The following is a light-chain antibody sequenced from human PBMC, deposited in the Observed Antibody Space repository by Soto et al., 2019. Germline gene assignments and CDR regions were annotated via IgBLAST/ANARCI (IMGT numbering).Light chain of an antibody. V-gene: IGKV3-15*01. CDR1: QSVSSN. CDR2: GAS. CDR3: QQRSNWPPIP. J-gene: IGKJ5*01. Sequence: DILLTQSPGTLSLSPGERATLSCRASQSVSSNLAWYQQKPGQAPRLLIYGASTRATGIPARFSGSGSGTEFTLTISSLQSEDFAVYYCQQRSNWPPIPFGQGTRLAIK.